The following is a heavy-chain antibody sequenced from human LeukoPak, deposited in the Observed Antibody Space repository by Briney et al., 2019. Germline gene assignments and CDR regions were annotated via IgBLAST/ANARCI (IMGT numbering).Heavy chain of an antibody. D-gene: IGHD3-10*01. CDR2: INSDGSST. V-gene: IGHV3-74*01. Sequence: GGSLRLSCAASGFTFSSFCVHWVRQAPGKGLVWVSRINSDGSSTNYADSVKGRVTISRDNAKNTLYLQMNSLRAEDTAVYYCAKDFGGAGSYYCPFDYWGQGTLVTVSS. J-gene: IGHJ4*02. CDR3: AKDFGGAGSYYCPFDY. CDR1: GFTFSSFC.